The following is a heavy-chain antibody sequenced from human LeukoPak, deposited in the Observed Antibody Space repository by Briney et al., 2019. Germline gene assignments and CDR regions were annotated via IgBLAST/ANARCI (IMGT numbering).Heavy chain of an antibody. Sequence: GGSLRLSCAASVFTVSSNYMSWVRQAPGKGLEWVSVIYSGGSTYYADSVKGRFTISRDNSKNTLYLQMNSLRAEDTAVYYCASAKTPNPHNYYDSSGYYYPGYWGQGTLVTVSS. D-gene: IGHD3-22*01. V-gene: IGHV3-66*02. CDR1: VFTVSSNY. J-gene: IGHJ4*02. CDR2: IYSGGST. CDR3: ASAKTPNPHNYYDSSGYYYPGY.